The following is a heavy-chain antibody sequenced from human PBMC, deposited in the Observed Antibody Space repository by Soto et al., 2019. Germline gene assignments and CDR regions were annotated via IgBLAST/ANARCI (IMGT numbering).Heavy chain of an antibody. Sequence: PGGSLRLSCAASGFTFSTYAMIWARQAPGKGLEWVSAISGSGDSTYYADSVKGRFTISRDNSKNTLYLQMSSLRAEDTAIYYCAKDSFINLRGYDSYWGQGTLVTVS. J-gene: IGHJ4*02. D-gene: IGHD5-12*01. CDR1: GFTFSTYA. CDR3: AKDSFINLRGYDSY. V-gene: IGHV3-23*01. CDR2: ISGSGDST.